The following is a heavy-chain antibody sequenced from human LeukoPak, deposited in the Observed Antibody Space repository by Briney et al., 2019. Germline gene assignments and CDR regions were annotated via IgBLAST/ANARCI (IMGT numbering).Heavy chain of an antibody. Sequence: GGSLRLSCAASGFTFISYGMHWVRQAPGKGLEWVAVIWYDGSNKFYADSVKGRFTISRDNSKNTLYLQMNRLRAEDTAVYYCARDRAAADLDYWGQGTLVTVSS. CDR3: ARDRAAADLDY. CDR1: GFTFISYG. D-gene: IGHD6-13*01. V-gene: IGHV3-33*01. J-gene: IGHJ4*02. CDR2: IWYDGSNK.